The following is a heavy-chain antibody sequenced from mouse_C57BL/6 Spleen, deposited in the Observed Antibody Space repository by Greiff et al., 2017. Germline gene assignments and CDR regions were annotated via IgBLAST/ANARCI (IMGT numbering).Heavy chain of an antibody. CDR1: GYTFTDYN. D-gene: IGHD1-1*01. Sequence: EVKLVESGPELVKPGASVKMSCKASGYTFTDYNMHWVKQSHGKSLEWIGYINPNNGGTSYNQKFKGKATLTVNKSSSTAYMELRSLTSEDSTVYYCARGIYYYGSSYNWYFDVWGTGTTVTVSS. CDR2: INPNNGGT. V-gene: IGHV1-22*01. CDR3: ARGIYYYGSSYNWYFDV. J-gene: IGHJ1*03.